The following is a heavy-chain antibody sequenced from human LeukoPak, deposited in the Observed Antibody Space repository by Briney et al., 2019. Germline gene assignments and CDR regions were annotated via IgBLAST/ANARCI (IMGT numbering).Heavy chain of an antibody. J-gene: IGHJ4*02. CDR2: INPNSGGT. CDR1: GYTFTDYY. V-gene: IGHV1-2*02. Sequence: ASVKVSCKASGYTFTDYYMHWVRQAPGQGLEWMGWINPNSGGTNYAQKFQGRVTMTRDTSISTAYMELSRLRSDDTAVYYCARAERHIEYSPELIVVVPAAGDYWGQGTLVTVSS. D-gene: IGHD2-2*01. CDR3: ARAERHIEYSPELIVVVPAAGDY.